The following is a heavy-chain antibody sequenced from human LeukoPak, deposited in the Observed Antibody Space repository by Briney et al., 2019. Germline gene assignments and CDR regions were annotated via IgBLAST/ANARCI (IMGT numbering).Heavy chain of an antibody. V-gene: IGHV3-30-3*01. D-gene: IGHD4-17*01. CDR1: GFTFSSYA. CDR3: ARSSSYGDYSFDY. CDR2: ISYDGSNK. Sequence: QPGRSLRLSCAASGFTFSSYAMHWVRQAPGKGLEWVAVISYDGSNKYYADSVKGRFTISRDNSKNTLYLQMNSLRAEDTAVYYCARSSSYGDYSFDYWGQRTLVTVSS. J-gene: IGHJ4*02.